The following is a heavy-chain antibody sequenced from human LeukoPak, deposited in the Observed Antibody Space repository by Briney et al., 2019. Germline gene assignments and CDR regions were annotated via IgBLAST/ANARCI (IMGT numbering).Heavy chain of an antibody. J-gene: IGHJ4*02. CDR3: ARLGGNLPDY. CDR1: GDSVSRNSAT. Sequence: SQTLSLTCAISGDSVSRNSATWNWIRQSPARGLEWLGRTYYRSKWKKDYAVSVKSRITINPDTPKNQFSLQLNSVTPEDTAVYYCARLGGNLPDYWGQGTLVTVSS. D-gene: IGHD1-26*01. V-gene: IGHV6-1*01. CDR2: TYYRSKWKK.